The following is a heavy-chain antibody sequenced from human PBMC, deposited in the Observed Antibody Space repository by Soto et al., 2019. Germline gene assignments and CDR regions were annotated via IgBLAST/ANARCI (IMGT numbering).Heavy chain of an antibody. CDR3: AGQSPYGYSSGWDAFDI. J-gene: IGHJ3*02. D-gene: IGHD6-19*01. Sequence: ASVKVSCKASGYTFTSYDINWVRQATGQGLEWMGWMNPNSGNTGYAQKFQGRVTMTRNTSISTAYMELSSLRSEDTAVYYCAGQSPYGYSSGWDAFDIWGQGTMVTVSS. CDR2: MNPNSGNT. V-gene: IGHV1-8*01. CDR1: GYTFTSYD.